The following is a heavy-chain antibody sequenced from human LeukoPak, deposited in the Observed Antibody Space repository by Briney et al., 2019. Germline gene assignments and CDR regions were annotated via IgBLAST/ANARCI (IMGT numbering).Heavy chain of an antibody. CDR1: GGSFSGYY. CDR2: INHSGST. D-gene: IGHD3-22*01. CDR3: ARRGSRDSSGYFPFDY. J-gene: IGHJ4*02. V-gene: IGHV4-34*01. Sequence: SETLSLTCAVYGGSFSGYYWSWIRQPPGKRLEWIGEINHSGSTNYNPSLKSRVTISVDTSKNQFSLKLSSVTAADTAVYHCARRGSRDSSGYFPFDYWGQGTLVTVSS.